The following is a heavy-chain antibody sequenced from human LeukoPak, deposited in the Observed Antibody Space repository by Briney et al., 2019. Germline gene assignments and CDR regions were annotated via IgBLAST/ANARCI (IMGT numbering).Heavy chain of an antibody. Sequence: GGSLRLSCAASGITFSSYPMTWVRQAPGKGLEWVSTISGSGGSTYYADSGKGRFTISRDNAKNTLSLQMSSLRAEDTAVYYCAKEGSSGWIPTRHFDHWGLGTLVTVSS. CDR3: AKEGSSGWIPTRHFDH. D-gene: IGHD6-19*01. J-gene: IGHJ4*02. V-gene: IGHV3-23*01. CDR2: ISGSGGST. CDR1: GITFSSYP.